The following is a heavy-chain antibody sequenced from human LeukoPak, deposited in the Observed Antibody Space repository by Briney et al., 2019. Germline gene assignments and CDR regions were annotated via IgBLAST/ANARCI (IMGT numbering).Heavy chain of an antibody. CDR2: VYSSGYT. D-gene: IGHD3-22*01. J-gene: IGHJ3*02. CDR1: GGSIGNYC. Sequence: SETLSLTCTVSGGSIGNYCWSWIRQPPGKGLEWIGYVYSSGYTNYNPSLKSRVTISVDTSNNHFSLRLSSVTAADTAVYYCARALLPYYYDSSGFGDAFDIWGQGTMVTVSS. V-gene: IGHV4-59*08. CDR3: ARALLPYYYDSSGFGDAFDI.